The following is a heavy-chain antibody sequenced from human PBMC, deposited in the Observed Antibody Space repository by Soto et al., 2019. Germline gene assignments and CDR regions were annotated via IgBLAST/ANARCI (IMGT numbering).Heavy chain of an antibody. Sequence: EVQLLESGGGLVQPGGSLRLSCAASGFTFSTYAMSWVRQAPGKGLEWVSGIGGGDDARYYADSVKGRFTISRDNSRNTVFLQMGSLRAEDTARYYCAKDRQSYNYLWYPFDFWGQGTVVTVSS. CDR1: GFTFSTYA. D-gene: IGHD2-8*02. CDR2: IGGGDDAR. V-gene: IGHV3-23*01. J-gene: IGHJ3*01. CDR3: AKDRQSYNYLWYPFDF.